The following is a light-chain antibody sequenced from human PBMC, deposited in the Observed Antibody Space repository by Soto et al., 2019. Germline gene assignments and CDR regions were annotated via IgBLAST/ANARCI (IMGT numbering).Light chain of an antibody. J-gene: IGLJ1*01. CDR3: NSYTTLSNRV. Sequence: QSALTQPASVSGSPGQSITISFTGTSTDIGAYNYVSWYQQHPGKAPKLLIYEVTNRPSGVSNRFSGSKSGNMASLTISGLQAEDEANYYCNSYTTLSNRVFGTGTKVTVL. CDR1: STDIGAYNY. V-gene: IGLV2-14*01. CDR2: EVT.